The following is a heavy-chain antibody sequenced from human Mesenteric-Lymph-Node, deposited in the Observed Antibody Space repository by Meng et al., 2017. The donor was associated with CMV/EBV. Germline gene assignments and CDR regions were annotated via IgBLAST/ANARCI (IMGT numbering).Heavy chain of an antibody. CDR3: ARHQRWLKSEGGFNY. Sequence: LLQWGEGLVMPSCTLSLSCAGYGAAFGGYNWSWFRQPPGKGLEWIGEINHSGSTNYSLSLKSRVTISVDTSKNQFSLKLSSVTAADTAVYYCARHQRWLKSEGGFNYWGQGTLVTVSS. CDR1: GAAFGGYN. D-gene: IGHD4-23*01. V-gene: IGHV4-34*01. J-gene: IGHJ4*02. CDR2: INHSGST.